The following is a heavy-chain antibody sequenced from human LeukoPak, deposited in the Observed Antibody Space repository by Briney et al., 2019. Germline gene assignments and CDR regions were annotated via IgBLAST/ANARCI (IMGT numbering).Heavy chain of an antibody. D-gene: IGHD2-2*01. CDR3: AKDLGGSATTV. Sequence: GGSLRLSCAASGFTFEDHVMHWVRQAPGKGLDWVSSISWSGDRMGYADAVKGRFTISRDNAKNSLFLQMHSLRVEDTALYYCAKDLGGSATTVWGQGTLVTVSS. V-gene: IGHV3-9*01. J-gene: IGHJ4*02. CDR2: ISWSGDRM. CDR1: GFTFEDHV.